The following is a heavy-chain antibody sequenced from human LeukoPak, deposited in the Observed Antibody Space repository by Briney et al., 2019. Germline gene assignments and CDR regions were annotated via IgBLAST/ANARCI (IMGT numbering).Heavy chain of an antibody. V-gene: IGHV3-23*01. CDR1: GFTFSSYW. Sequence: PGGSLRLSCAASGFTFSSYWMSWVRQAPGKGLEWVSAISGSGGNTYYADSVKGRFTISRDNSKNTLYLQMNSLRAEDTAVYYCANPPTSYYYYMDVWGKGTTVTVSS. CDR2: ISGSGGNT. J-gene: IGHJ6*03. CDR3: ANPPTSYYYYMDV.